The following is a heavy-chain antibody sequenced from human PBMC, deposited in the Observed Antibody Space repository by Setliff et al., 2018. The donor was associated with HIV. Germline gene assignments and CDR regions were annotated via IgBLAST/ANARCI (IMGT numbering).Heavy chain of an antibody. Sequence: SVKVSCKASGGTFSSYAISGVRQAPGQGLEWMGRIIPIFGTANYAQKFQGRVTITADKSTSTAYMELSSLRSEDTAVYYCARNPQPTGTPDYYYYYYMDVWGKGTTVTVSS. D-gene: IGHD1-1*01. CDR3: ARNPQPTGTPDYYYYYYMDV. V-gene: IGHV1-69*06. CDR2: IIPIFGTA. J-gene: IGHJ6*03. CDR1: GGTFSSYA.